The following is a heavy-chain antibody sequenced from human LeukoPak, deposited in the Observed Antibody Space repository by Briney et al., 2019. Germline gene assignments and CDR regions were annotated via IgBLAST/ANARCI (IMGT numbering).Heavy chain of an antibody. CDR2: IYYSGST. D-gene: IGHD6-6*01. V-gene: IGHV4-59*12. Sequence: SETLSLTCTVSGGSISSYYWSWIRQPPGKGLEWIGYIYYSGSTNYNPSLKSRVTISVDTSKNQFSLKLSSVTAADTAVYYCARVGSSSFPYYYYYMDVWGKGTTVTVSS. CDR3: ARVGSSSFPYYYYYMDV. J-gene: IGHJ6*03. CDR1: GGSISSYY.